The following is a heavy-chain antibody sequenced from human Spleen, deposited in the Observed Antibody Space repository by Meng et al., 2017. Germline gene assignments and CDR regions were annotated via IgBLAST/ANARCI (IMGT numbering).Heavy chain of an antibody. CDR2: IGHSGIT. D-gene: IGHD6-19*01. J-gene: IGHJ5*02. CDR3: VRSSGWVRTGFDP. V-gene: IGHV4-39*01. Sequence: QPQLQESGPGLVKPSETLSLTCSVSGDSISSRDSYWGWIRQSPGKGLEWIGSIGHSGITYYTPSLKSRVTVSIDTSKSQFSLKLTSVTAADTAVYYCVRSSGWVRTGFDPWGQGTLVTVSS. CDR1: GDSISSRDSY.